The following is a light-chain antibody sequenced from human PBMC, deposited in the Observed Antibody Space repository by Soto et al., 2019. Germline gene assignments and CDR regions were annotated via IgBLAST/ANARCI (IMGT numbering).Light chain of an antibody. V-gene: IGKV1-39*01. J-gene: IGKJ5*01. CDR1: ETISTF. CDR2: AAS. CDR3: QQSYSSSPIT. Sequence: DIQLTQSPSSLSASVGDRVTMTFRASETISTFLNCYQHKPGKAPKLLISAASRLQSGVPPRFSGSGSGTDFTLTINSLRPEDFASYYCQQSYSSSPITFGPGTRLEIK.